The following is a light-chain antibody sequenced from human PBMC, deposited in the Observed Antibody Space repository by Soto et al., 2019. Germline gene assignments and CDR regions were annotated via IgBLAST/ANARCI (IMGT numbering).Light chain of an antibody. CDR2: KAS. Sequence: QLTQAPSSLSDIAGDRGTMTRRPSQSISSWLAWYQQKPGKAPSLLIYKASSLESGVPSRFSGSGSGTEFTLTISSLQPDDFATYYCQQYNSYSSITFGQGTRLEIK. CDR1: QSISSW. J-gene: IGKJ5*01. CDR3: QQYNSYSSIT. V-gene: IGKV1-5*03.